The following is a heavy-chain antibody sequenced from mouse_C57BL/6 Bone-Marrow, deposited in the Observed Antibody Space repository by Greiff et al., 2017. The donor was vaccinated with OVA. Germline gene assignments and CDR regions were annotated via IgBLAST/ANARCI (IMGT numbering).Heavy chain of an antibody. Sequence: VQRVQSGPGLVQPSPSLSISCTVSGFSFTSYGVHWVRQSPGRGLEWLGVIGRGGGTDYNAALISRLSISKDNSKGQVFFKMNSLQADDTSIYYCAREGSNYGFAYWGQGTLVTVSA. CDR1: GFSFTSYG. CDR3: AREGSNYGFAY. V-gene: IGHV2-2*01. CDR2: IGRGGGT. J-gene: IGHJ3*01. D-gene: IGHD2-5*01.